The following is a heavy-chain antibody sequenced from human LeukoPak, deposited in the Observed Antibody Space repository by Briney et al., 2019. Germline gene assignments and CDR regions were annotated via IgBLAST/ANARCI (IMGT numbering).Heavy chain of an antibody. V-gene: IGHV3-73*01. CDR1: GFTFSGSA. CDR2: IRSKAKNYET. Sequence: GRSLKLSCAASGFTFSGSAMHWVRRASGKGLEWVGRIRSKAKNYETTYAPSVKGRFAISRDDSKNTAFLQMNGLKTEDTAMYYCTRPNYGDYADDYWGQGTLVTVSS. D-gene: IGHD4-17*01. CDR3: TRPNYGDYADDY. J-gene: IGHJ4*02.